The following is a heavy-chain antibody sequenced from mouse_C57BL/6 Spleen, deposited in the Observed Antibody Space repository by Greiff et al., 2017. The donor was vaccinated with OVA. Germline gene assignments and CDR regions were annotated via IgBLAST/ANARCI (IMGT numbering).Heavy chain of an antibody. CDR3: ARSNYYDYGYFDV. V-gene: IGHV1-52*01. D-gene: IGHD2-4*01. Sequence: QVQLQQPGAELVKPGASVKVSCKASGYTFTSYWMHWVKQRPIQGLEWIGNIDPSDSETHYNQKFKDKATLTVDKSSSTAYMQLSSLTSEDSAVYYCARSNYYDYGYFDVWGTGTTVTVSS. CDR2: IDPSDSET. J-gene: IGHJ1*03. CDR1: GYTFTSYW.